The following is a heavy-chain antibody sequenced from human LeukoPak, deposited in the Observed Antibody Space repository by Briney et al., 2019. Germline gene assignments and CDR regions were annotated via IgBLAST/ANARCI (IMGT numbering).Heavy chain of an antibody. D-gene: IGHD1-26*01. Sequence: PSETLSLTCTVSGGSISSYYWSWIRQPPGEGLEWIGEINHSGSTNYNPSLKSRVTISVDTSENQFSLKLSSVTAADTAVYYCARGSYSGSYYWDWGQGTLVTVSS. CDR1: GGSISSYY. J-gene: IGHJ4*02. CDR3: ARGSYSGSYYWD. CDR2: INHSGST. V-gene: IGHV4-34*01.